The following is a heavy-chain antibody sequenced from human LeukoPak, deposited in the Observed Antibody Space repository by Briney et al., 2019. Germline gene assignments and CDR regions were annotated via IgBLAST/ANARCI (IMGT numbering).Heavy chain of an antibody. D-gene: IGHD3-22*01. CDR2: ISCDGSNK. CDR3: ATGASAYYYDSSGPY. CDR1: GFTFSSYA. J-gene: IGHJ4*02. V-gene: IGHV3-30-3*01. Sequence: GGSLRLSCAASGFTFSSYAMHWVRQAPGKGPEWVTLISCDGSNKYYADSVKGRFTISRDNSKNTLYLQMNSLRAEDTAVYYCATGASAYYYDSSGPYWGQGTLVTVSS.